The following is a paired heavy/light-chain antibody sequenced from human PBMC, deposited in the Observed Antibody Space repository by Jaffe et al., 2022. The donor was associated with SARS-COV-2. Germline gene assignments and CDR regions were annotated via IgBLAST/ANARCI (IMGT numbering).Light chain of an antibody. J-gene: IGLJ1*01. Sequence: QSALTQPPSVSGSPGQSVTISCTGTSSDVGSYNRVSWYQQPPGTAPKLMIYEVSNRPSGVPDRFSGSKSGNTASLTISGLQAEDEADYYCSSYTSSSTSVFGTGTKVTVL. CDR3: SSYTSSSTSV. CDR1: SSDVGSYNR. CDR2: EVS. V-gene: IGLV2-18*02.
Heavy chain of an antibody. D-gene: IGHD2-15*01. CDR2: INSDGSST. V-gene: IGHV3-74*01. Sequence: EVQLVESGGGLVQPGGSLRLSCAASGFTFRSYWMHWVRQAPGKGLVWVSHINSDGSSTSYADSVKGRFTISRDNAKNTLYLQMNSLRAEDTAVYYCARDLTKFCSGGSCYPYYGMDVWGQGTTVTVSS. CDR3: ARDLTKFCSGGSCYPYYGMDV. J-gene: IGHJ6*02. CDR1: GFTFRSYW.